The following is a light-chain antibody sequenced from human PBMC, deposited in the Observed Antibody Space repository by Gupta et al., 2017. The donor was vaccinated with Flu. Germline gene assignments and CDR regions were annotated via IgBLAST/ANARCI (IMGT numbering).Light chain of an antibody. CDR2: GEK. V-gene: IGLV3-19*01. CDR1: SLRRYY. CDR3: SSRENTNSGLYV. J-gene: IGLJ1*01. Sequence: SSELTQDPAVAVALGQTVRIACRGDSLRRYYASWYQQKPGQAPVLVIYGEKNRHSGSPDRISGSTSGSTAALTITGAQAEEEAAYYCSSRENTNSGLYVFGTGTEVTVL.